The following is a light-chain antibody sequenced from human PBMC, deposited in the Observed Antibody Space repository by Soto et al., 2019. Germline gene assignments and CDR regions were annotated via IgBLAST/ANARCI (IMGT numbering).Light chain of an antibody. CDR1: SSDVGGFNF. Sequence: QSALTQPRSVSGSPGQSVTISCAGTSSDVGGFNFVSWHQQHPGKAPKLLIYDVTKRPSGVPDRFSGSKSGSTASLTISGLQAEDEADYYCCSYAGTYINVFGTGTKLTVL. CDR2: DVT. V-gene: IGLV2-11*01. CDR3: CSYAGTYINV. J-gene: IGLJ1*01.